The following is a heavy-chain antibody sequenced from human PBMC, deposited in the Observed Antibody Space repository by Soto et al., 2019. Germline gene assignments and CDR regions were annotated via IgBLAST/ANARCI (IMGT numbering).Heavy chain of an antibody. D-gene: IGHD3-10*01. CDR2: INPNSGDT. Sequence: GASVKVSCKASGYTFTGYYMHWVRQAPGQGLEWMGWINPNSGDTNYAQKLQGRVTMTTDTSTSTAYMELRSLRSDDTAVYYCARGTATWFDPWGQGTLVTVSS. CDR3: ARGTATWFDP. J-gene: IGHJ5*02. CDR1: GYTFTGYY. V-gene: IGHV1-2*02.